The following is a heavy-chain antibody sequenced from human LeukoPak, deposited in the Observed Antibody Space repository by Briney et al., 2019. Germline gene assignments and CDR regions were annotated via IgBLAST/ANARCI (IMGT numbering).Heavy chain of an antibody. D-gene: IGHD5-18*01. CDR3: ARGSGYSLVGGLVDY. CDR1: GGSLSSGSYY. Sequence: SETLSLTCTVSGGSLSSGSYYWSWLRQPPGKGLEWIGYIYYSGSTNYNPSLKSRVTISVDTSKNQFSLKLSSVTAADTAVYYCARGSGYSLVGGLVDYWGQGTLVTVSS. J-gene: IGHJ4*02. CDR2: IYYSGST. V-gene: IGHV4-61*01.